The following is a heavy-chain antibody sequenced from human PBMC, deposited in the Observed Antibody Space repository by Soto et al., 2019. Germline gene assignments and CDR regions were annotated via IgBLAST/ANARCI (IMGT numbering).Heavy chain of an antibody. V-gene: IGHV3-23*01. CDR2: ISGSGGST. J-gene: IGHJ4*02. CDR3: ASYVDTVLETQGY. CDR1: GVTFSSYA. Sequence: EVQLLESGGGLVQPGGSLRLSCAASGVTFSSYAMSWVRQAPGKGLEWVSAISGSGGSTYYADSVKGRFTISRDNSKNTLYLQMNSLRAEDTAVYYCASYVDTVLETQGYWGQGTLVTVSS. D-gene: IGHD5-18*01.